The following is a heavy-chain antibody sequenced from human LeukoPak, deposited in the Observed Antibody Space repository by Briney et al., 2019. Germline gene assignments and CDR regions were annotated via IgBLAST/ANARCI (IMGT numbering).Heavy chain of an antibody. CDR1: GGSISSSSYY. D-gene: IGHD3-22*01. V-gene: IGHV4-39*01. CDR2: IYYSGST. CDR3: ARHLGSSGYYYDLFDY. Sequence: SETLSLTCTVSGGSISSSSYYWGWIRQPPGKGLEWIGSIYYSGSTYYNPSLKSRVTISVDTSKSQFSLKLSSVTAADTAVYYCARHLGSSGYYYDLFDYWGQGTLVTVSS. J-gene: IGHJ4*02.